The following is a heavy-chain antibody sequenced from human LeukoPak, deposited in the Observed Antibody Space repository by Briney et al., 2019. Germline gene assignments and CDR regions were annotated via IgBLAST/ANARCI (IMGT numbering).Heavy chain of an antibody. Sequence: PGGSLRLSCAASGFTFSSYSMNWVRQAPGKGLEWVSSISSSSYIYYADSVKGRFTISRDNAKNSLYLQMNSLRAEDTAVYYCARDLTRLDAFDIWGQGTMVTVSS. CDR2: ISSSSYI. CDR3: ARDLTRLDAFDI. V-gene: IGHV3-21*01. J-gene: IGHJ3*02. CDR1: GFTFSSYS.